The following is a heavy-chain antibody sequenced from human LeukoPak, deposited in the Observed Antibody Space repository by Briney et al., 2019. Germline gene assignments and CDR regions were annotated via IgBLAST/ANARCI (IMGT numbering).Heavy chain of an antibody. CDR2: IYYSGST. CDR1: GGSISSGDYY. V-gene: IGHV4-30-4*01. Sequence: SQTLSLTCTVSGGSISSGDYYWSWIRQPPGKGLEWIGYIYYSGSTYYNPSLKSRVTMSVDTSKNQFSLKLSSVTAADTAVYYCARVKYYYDSSGPLSDAFDIWGQGTMVTVSS. CDR3: ARVKYYYDSSGPLSDAFDI. J-gene: IGHJ3*02. D-gene: IGHD3-22*01.